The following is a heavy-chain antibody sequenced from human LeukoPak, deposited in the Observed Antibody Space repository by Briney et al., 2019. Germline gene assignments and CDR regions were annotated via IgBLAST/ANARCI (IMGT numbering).Heavy chain of an antibody. Sequence: SETLSLTCIVSGGSITSYYWSWIRQPPGKGLEWIGYIYSSENTNYNPSLKSRVTISVDTSKNQFSLKLSSVTAADTAVYYCARIYLQLVDYWGQGTLVTVSS. J-gene: IGHJ4*02. CDR1: GGSITSYY. V-gene: IGHV4-59*08. D-gene: IGHD6-13*01. CDR2: IYSSENT. CDR3: ARIYLQLVDY.